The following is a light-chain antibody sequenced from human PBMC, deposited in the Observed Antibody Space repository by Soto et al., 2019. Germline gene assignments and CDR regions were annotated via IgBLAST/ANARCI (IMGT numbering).Light chain of an antibody. Sequence: QSALTQPRSVSGSPGQSVTISCTGTSSDVGGYNYVSWYQQHPGKAPKLMIYDVSKRPSGVPDRFSGSKSGNTASLTISGLQAEDEADCYCCSYAGSYTFVFGGGTKLTVL. J-gene: IGLJ2*01. CDR2: DVS. V-gene: IGLV2-11*01. CDR3: CSYAGSYTFV. CDR1: SSDVGGYNY.